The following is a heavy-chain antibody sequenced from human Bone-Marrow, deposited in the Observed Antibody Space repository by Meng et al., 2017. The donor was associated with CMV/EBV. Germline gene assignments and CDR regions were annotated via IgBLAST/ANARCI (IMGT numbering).Heavy chain of an antibody. D-gene: IGHD2-2*01. CDR3: ARGWYQRVFPLYFDY. CDR2: IYYSGST. J-gene: IGHJ4*02. Sequence: SETLSLTCTVSGGSISSSSYYWGWLRQPPGKGLEWIGSIYYSGSTYYNPSLKSRVTISVDTSKNQFYLKMSSVTAADTAVYYCARGWYQRVFPLYFDYWGQGTLVTVSS. CDR1: GGSISSSSYY. V-gene: IGHV4-39*07.